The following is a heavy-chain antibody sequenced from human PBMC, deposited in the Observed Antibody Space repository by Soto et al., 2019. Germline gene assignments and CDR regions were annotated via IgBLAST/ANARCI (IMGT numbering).Heavy chain of an antibody. CDR2: ISAYNGNT. CDR1: GYTFTSYG. Sequence: ASVKVSCKASGYTFTSYGISWVRQAPGQGLEWMGWISAYNGNTNYAQKFQGRVTITRDTSASTAYMELSSLRSEDTAVYYCAARSYCSGGSCSDYWGQGTLVTVSS. J-gene: IGHJ4*02. V-gene: IGHV1-18*01. D-gene: IGHD2-15*01. CDR3: AARSYCSGGSCSDY.